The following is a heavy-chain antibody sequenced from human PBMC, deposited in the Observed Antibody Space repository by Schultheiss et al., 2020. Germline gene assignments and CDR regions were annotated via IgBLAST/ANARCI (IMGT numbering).Heavy chain of an antibody. CDR1: GFTFSSYS. J-gene: IGHJ4*02. D-gene: IGHD3-3*01. Sequence: GGSLRLSCAASGFTFSSYSMNWVRQAPGKGLEWVSYITTSSTAIYYADSVKGRFTISRDDAINSLYLQMNSLRAEDTAVYYCAEFLDSNWGQGTLVTVSS. CDR2: ITTSSTAI. V-gene: IGHV3-48*01. CDR3: AEFLDSN.